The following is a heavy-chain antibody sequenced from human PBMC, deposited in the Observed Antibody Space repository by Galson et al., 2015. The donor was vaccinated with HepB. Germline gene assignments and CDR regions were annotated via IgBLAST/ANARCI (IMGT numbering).Heavy chain of an antibody. D-gene: IGHD6-19*01. V-gene: IGHV3-30-3*01. Sequence: SLRLSCAASGFTFSSYAMHWVRQAPGKGLEWVAVISYDGSNKYYADSVKGRFTISRDNSKNTLYLQMNSLRAEDTAVYYCARDRVAVASYFDYWGQGTLVTVSS. CDR1: GFTFSSYA. CDR3: ARDRVAVASYFDY. J-gene: IGHJ4*02. CDR2: ISYDGSNK.